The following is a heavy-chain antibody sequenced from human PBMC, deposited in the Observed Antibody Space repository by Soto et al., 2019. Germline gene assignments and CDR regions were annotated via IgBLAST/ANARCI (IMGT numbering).Heavy chain of an antibody. J-gene: IGHJ6*02. Sequence: QVQLQESGPGLVKPSETLSLTCTVSGDSVSSGTCYWSWIRQPPGKGLEWIGYIYYSGTTNYNPSLKSRVTISLNTSKNQFSLKLSSVTGADTAVYYCARARCSATSCYTGYYYGMDVWGQGTTVTVSS. V-gene: IGHV4-61*01. CDR3: ARARCSATSCYTGYYYGMDV. D-gene: IGHD2-2*02. CDR2: IYYSGTT. CDR1: GDSVSSGTCY.